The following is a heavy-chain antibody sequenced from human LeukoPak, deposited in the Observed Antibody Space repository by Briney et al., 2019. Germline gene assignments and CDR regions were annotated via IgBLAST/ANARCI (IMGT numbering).Heavy chain of an antibody. J-gene: IGHJ6*02. CDR3: ARSCGGDCYTPLLRYGMDV. CDR1: GYTFTIYG. D-gene: IGHD2-21*02. CDR2: ISAYNGNT. Sequence: GASVKVSFKASGYTFTIYGISWVGQAPGQGGEWMGWISAYNGNTNYAQKLQGRVTITTDTSTSTAYMELRSLRSDDTAVYYCARSCGGDCYTPLLRYGMDVWGQETTVTVSS. V-gene: IGHV1-18*01.